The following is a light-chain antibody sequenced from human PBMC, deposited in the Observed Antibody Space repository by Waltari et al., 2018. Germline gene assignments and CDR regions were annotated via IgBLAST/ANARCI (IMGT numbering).Light chain of an antibody. V-gene: IGKV3-15*01. Sequence: EIVMTQYPATLSVSPGERATLTCRASQSVSPNLAWYQQKPGQAPRLLIYGASTRATGIPARFSGGGSGTEFTLTISSLQSEDFAVYYCQQYNDWPPMYTFGQGTKLDI. CDR3: QQYNDWPPMYT. CDR2: GAS. CDR1: QSVSPN. J-gene: IGKJ2*01.